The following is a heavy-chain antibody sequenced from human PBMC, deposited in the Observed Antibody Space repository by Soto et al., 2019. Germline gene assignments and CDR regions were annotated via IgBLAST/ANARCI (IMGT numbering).Heavy chain of an antibody. CDR1: GFTFTDYY. Sequence: QVQLVQSGAEVKKPGASVRVSCKTSGFTFTDYYIHWVRQAPGQGLKWMGWVNPHSGGTNYARDLHGRVAMTSDTSINTPYMELSSLTPDDTAIYYCATLTWSYYTDFDFWGQGTVVTVSS. CDR2: VNPHSGGT. J-gene: IGHJ4*02. D-gene: IGHD1-26*01. CDR3: ATLTWSYYTDFDF. V-gene: IGHV1-2*02.